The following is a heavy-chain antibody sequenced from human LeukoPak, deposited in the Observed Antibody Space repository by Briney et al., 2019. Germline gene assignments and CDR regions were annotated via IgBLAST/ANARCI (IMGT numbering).Heavy chain of an antibody. V-gene: IGHV1-69*06. J-gene: IGHJ3*02. CDR2: IIPIFGTA. Sequence: SVKVSCKASGGTFSSYAISWVRQAPGQGLEWMGGIIPIFGTANYAQKFQGRVTITADKSTSTAYMELSSLRSEDTAVYYCATGGRGYSYGYDAFDIWGQGTMVTVSS. CDR1: GGTFSSYA. CDR3: ATGGRGYSYGYDAFDI. D-gene: IGHD5-18*01.